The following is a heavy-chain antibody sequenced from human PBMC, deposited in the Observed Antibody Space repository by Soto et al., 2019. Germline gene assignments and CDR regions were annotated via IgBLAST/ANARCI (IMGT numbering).Heavy chain of an antibody. Sequence: LRLSCAASGFTFSSYWMSWVRPAPGQGLEWVANIKQDGSEKYYVDSVKGRFTISRDNAKNSLYLQMNSLRAEDTAVYYCARTGGYSSSWYEFVNYYYFYVMDVCRQGTTVTVSS. CDR3: ARTGGYSSSWYEFVNYYYFYVMDV. D-gene: IGHD6-13*01. J-gene: IGHJ6*02. V-gene: IGHV3-7*01. CDR2: IKQDGSEK. CDR1: GFTFSSYW.